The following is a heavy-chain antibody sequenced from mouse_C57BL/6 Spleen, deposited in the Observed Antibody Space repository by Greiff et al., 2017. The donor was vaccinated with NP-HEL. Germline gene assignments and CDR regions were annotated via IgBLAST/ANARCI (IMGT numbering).Heavy chain of an antibody. Sequence: QVQLQQSGAELVKPGASVTISCKASGYAFSSYWMNWVKQRPGKGLEWIGQIYPGDGDTNYNGKFKGKATLTADKSSSIAYMQRSSMTSEDSAVYFCARKGSSYWYFDVWGTGTTVTVSS. CDR3: ARKGSSYWYFDV. J-gene: IGHJ1*03. V-gene: IGHV1-80*01. CDR2: IYPGDGDT. CDR1: GYAFSSYW. D-gene: IGHD1-1*01.